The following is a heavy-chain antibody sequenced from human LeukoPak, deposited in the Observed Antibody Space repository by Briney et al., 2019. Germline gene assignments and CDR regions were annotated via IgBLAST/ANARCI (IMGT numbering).Heavy chain of an antibody. V-gene: IGHV3-21*01. CDR3: ARDPWGYYDSSGYYP. CDR1: GFTFSSYG. J-gene: IGHJ5*02. Sequence: GRSLRLSCAASGFTFSSYGMNWVRQAPGKGLEWVSSINISSSYIYYADSVKGRFTISRDNAKNSLYLQMNSLRVEDTAVYYCARDPWGYYDSSGYYPWGQGTLVTVSS. D-gene: IGHD3-22*01. CDR2: INISSSYI.